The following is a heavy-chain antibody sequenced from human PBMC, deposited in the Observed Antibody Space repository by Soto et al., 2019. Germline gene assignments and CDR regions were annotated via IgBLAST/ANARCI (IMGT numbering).Heavy chain of an antibody. CDR2: ISGSGGST. Sequence: PGGSLRHSCAASEFTFSNDPMSWVSQAPGKGLEWVSAISGSGGSTYYADSVKGRFTISRDNSKNTLYLQMNSLRAEDTAVYYCAKVAYYYDSSGYGGVWFDPWGQGTLVTVS. CDR3: AKVAYYYDSSGYGGVWFDP. V-gene: IGHV3-23*01. D-gene: IGHD3-22*01. J-gene: IGHJ5*02. CDR1: EFTFSNDP.